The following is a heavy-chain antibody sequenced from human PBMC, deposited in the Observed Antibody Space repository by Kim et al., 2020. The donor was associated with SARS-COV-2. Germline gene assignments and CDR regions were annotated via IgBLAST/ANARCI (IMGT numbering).Heavy chain of an antibody. Sequence: SETLSLTCAVDGGSFSGFYWSWIRQPPGKGLEWIGEINDSGNTNYNPSLKSRITMSVDTSKNQFSLTLSSVTAADTAVYYCARLVGATTVRYFDFWGQG. CDR3: ARLVGATTVRYFDF. CDR1: GGSFSGFY. J-gene: IGHJ4*02. V-gene: IGHV4-34*01. CDR2: INDSGNT. D-gene: IGHD1-26*01.